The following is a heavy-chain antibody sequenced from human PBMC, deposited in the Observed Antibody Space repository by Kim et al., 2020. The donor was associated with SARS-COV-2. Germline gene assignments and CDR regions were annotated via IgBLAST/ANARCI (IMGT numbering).Heavy chain of an antibody. CDR3: ATESPGNGYFAL. V-gene: IGHV1-18*04. CDR1: GYTFTNYG. J-gene: IGHJ2*01. D-gene: IGHD2-8*01. CDR2: VSTKNGNT. Sequence: ASVKVSCKASGYTFTNYGIYWVRQAPGQGLEWMGWVSTKNGNTKYAQKLQGRVTMTTDTSTATVYMELRRLSSDDTAVYYCATESPGNGYFALWGRGTLVTVSS.